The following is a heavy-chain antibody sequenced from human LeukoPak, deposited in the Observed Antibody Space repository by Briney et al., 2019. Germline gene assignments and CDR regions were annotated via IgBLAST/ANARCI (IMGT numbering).Heavy chain of an antibody. D-gene: IGHD1-26*01. CDR3: TRAPAAGARGWFDP. CDR2: IGTAGDT. CDR1: GFTFSNYD. Sequence: PGGSLRLSCAASGFTFSNYDMHWVRQPTGKGLEWVSAIGTAGDTYYPDSVKGRFTISRENAKNSLYLQMNSLRAGDTAVYYCTRAPAAGARGWFDPWGQGTLVTVSS. V-gene: IGHV3-13*04. J-gene: IGHJ5*02.